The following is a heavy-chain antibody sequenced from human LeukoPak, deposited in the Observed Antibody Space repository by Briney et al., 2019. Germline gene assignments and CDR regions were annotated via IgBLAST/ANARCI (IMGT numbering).Heavy chain of an antibody. D-gene: IGHD5-12*01. CDR3: ASPRGYSGYDSTLFDY. Sequence: SVKVSCKASGGTFSSYAISWVRQAPGQGVEWMGRIIPILGIANYAQKFQGRVTITADKSTSTAYMELSSLRSEDTAVYYCASPRGYSGYDSTLFDYWGQGTLVTVSS. CDR2: IIPILGIA. V-gene: IGHV1-69*04. CDR1: GGTFSSYA. J-gene: IGHJ4*02.